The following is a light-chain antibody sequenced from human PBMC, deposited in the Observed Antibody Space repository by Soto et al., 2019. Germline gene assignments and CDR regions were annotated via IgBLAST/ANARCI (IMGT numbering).Light chain of an antibody. J-gene: IGLJ3*02. CDR2: EVS. CDR1: SSDVGGYNY. CDR3: SSYTTSSTWV. Sequence: QSALTQPASVSGSPGQSITISCTGTSSDVGGYNYVSWYQHHPGKAPKLMIYEVSNRPSGVSNRFSGSKSGNTASLTISELQAEDEADYYCSSYTTSSTWVFGGGTKLTVL. V-gene: IGLV2-14*01.